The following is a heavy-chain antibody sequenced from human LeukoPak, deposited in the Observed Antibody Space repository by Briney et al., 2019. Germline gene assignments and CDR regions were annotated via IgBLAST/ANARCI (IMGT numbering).Heavy chain of an antibody. CDR2: ISYDGSNK. D-gene: IGHD3-22*01. CDR3: AKEHYYDSSGYYPSFDY. CDR1: GFTFSSYG. V-gene: IGHV3-30*18. J-gene: IGHJ4*02. Sequence: GGSLRLSRAASGFTFSSYGMHWVRQAPGKGLEWVAVISYDGSNKYYADSVKGRFTISRDNSKNTLYLQMNSLRAEDTAVYYCAKEHYYDSSGYYPSFDYWGQGTLVTVSS.